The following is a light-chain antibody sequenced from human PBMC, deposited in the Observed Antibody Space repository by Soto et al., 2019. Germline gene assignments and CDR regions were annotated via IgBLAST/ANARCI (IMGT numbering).Light chain of an antibody. V-gene: IGKV3-11*01. CDR3: QQRNNWPRIT. Sequence: EVLLTQSPATLSLSPGERATLSCRARQRVGSYLAWYQQKPGQAPRLLIYDASKRATDIPTRFSGSGSGTDFTLTISSLEPEDFAVYYCQQRNNWPRITFGQGTRLEIK. J-gene: IGKJ5*01. CDR2: DAS. CDR1: QRVGSY.